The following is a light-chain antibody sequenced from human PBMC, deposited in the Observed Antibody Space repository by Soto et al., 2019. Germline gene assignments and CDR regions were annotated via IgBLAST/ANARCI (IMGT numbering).Light chain of an antibody. CDR3: QHYGSSPKYT. J-gene: IGKJ2*01. Sequence: EIVLTQSPGTLSLSPGERATLSCRASQSVSSSYLAWYQQKPGQAPRLLIYSASSRATGIPDRFSGSGSGTDFTLTISRLEPEDFAVYYCQHYGSSPKYTFGQGTKLEIK. CDR1: QSVSSSY. V-gene: IGKV3-20*01. CDR2: SAS.